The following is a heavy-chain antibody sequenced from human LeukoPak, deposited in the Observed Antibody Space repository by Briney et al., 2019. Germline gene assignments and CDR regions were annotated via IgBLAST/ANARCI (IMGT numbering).Heavy chain of an antibody. CDR2: ISYDGSNK. J-gene: IGHJ3*02. CDR3: THYYYSAFAI. CDR1: GFTFSSYG. V-gene: IGHV3-30*03. D-gene: IGHD3-22*01. Sequence: GRSLRLSCAASGFTFSSYGMHWVRQAPGKGLEWVAVISYDGSNKYYADSVKGRFTISRDNSKNTLYLQMNSLRAEDTAVYYCTHYYYSAFAIWGQGTVVTVSS.